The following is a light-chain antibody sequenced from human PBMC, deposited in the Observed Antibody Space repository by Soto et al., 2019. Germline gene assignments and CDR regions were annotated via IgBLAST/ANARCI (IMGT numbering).Light chain of an antibody. CDR2: EVN. CDR3: TSYTSSSTYVV. J-gene: IGLJ2*01. V-gene: IGLV2-14*01. Sequence: QSALTQPASVSGSPGQSITISCTGTSSDVGGYNYVSWYQHQPGKAPKLMFYEVNNRPSGVSYRFSASKSGNMASLTISGLQAEDEADYYCTSYTSSSTYVVFGGGTKLTVL. CDR1: SSDVGGYNY.